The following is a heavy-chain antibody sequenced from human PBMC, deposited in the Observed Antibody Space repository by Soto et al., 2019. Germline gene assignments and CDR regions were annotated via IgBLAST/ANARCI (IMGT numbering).Heavy chain of an antibody. V-gene: IGHV4-39*01. D-gene: IGHD3-3*01. J-gene: IGHJ6*02. Sequence: SETLSLTCTVSGGSISSSSYYWGWNRQPPGKGLEWIGSIYYSGSTYYNPSLKSRVTISVDTSTNQFSLKLSSATAADTAVYYCARHRSSITIFGVVTTPDLEVWGQGPTVTFSS. CDR2: IYYSGST. CDR1: GGSISSSSYY. CDR3: ARHRSSITIFGVVTTPDLEV.